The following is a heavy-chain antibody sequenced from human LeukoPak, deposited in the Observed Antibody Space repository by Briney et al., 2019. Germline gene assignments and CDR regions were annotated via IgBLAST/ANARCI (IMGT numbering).Heavy chain of an antibody. CDR2: ISSSSSYI. V-gene: IGHV3-21*01. J-gene: IGHJ4*02. D-gene: IGHD3-10*01. CDR1: GFTFSSYS. CDR3: AKDEWVRGVTDLG. Sequence: GGSLRLSCAASGFTFSSYSMNWVRQAPGKGLEWVSSISSSSSYIYYADSVKGRFTISRDNAKNSLYLQMNSLRAEDTAVYYCAKDEWVRGVTDLGWGQGTLVTVSS.